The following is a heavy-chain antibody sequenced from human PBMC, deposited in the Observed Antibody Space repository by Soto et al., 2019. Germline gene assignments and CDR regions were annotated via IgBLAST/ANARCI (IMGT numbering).Heavy chain of an antibody. D-gene: IGHD2-15*01. Sequence: VQLLESGGGLIQPGGSLRLSCAASGFTFSYGIHWLRQAPGKGLEWVAYISYDSSNKFYGDSVKGRFTISRDNSKNTWFLQMNSLRAEDTAVYYCAKLVIGYCSGNTCDDYWGQGTLVAVSS. J-gene: IGHJ4*02. CDR2: ISYDSSNK. V-gene: IGHV3-30*18. CDR3: AKLVIGYCSGNTCDDY. CDR1: GFTFSYG.